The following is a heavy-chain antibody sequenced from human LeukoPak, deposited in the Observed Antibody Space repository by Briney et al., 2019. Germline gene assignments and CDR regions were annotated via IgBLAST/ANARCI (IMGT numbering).Heavy chain of an antibody. CDR1: GGSITTDNW. CDR3: ARVPRGAGALDY. D-gene: IGHD3-10*01. J-gene: IGHJ4*02. Sequence: SGTLSLTCAVSGGSITTDNWWSWVRQTPGKGQEWIGEVYHRGNTNYNPSLKSRATVSVDKSKNQFSLKLNSVTAADTAVYYCARVPRGAGALDYWGQGTLVTVSS. V-gene: IGHV4-4*02. CDR2: VYHRGNT.